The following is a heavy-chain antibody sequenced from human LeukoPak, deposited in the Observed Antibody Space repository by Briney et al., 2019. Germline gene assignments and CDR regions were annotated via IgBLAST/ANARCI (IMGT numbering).Heavy chain of an antibody. CDR1: GGSFSGYY. V-gene: IGHV4-34*01. Sequence: SETLSLTCAVYGGSFSGYYWSWIRQPPGKGLEWIGEINHSGSTNYNPSLKSRVTISVDTSKNQFSLKLSSVTAADTAVYYCARDVDTMVRGVVHYYMDVWGKGTTVTVSS. J-gene: IGHJ6*03. CDR3: ARDVDTMVRGVVHYYMDV. CDR2: INHSGST. D-gene: IGHD3-10*01.